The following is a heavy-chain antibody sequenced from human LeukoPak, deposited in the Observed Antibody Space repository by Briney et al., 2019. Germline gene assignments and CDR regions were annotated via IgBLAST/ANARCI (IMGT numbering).Heavy chain of an antibody. D-gene: IGHD6-19*01. J-gene: IGHJ4*02. V-gene: IGHV3-11*04. CDR2: ISSSGSAI. Sequence: LSLTCAVSGYSISSGYYWGWIRQPPGKGLEWVSYISSSGSAIYYADSVKGRFTISRDNAKNSLYLQMSSLRAEDTAVYYCAGGRGWNDYWGQGTLVTVSS. CDR3: AGGRGWNDY. CDR1: GYSISSGYY.